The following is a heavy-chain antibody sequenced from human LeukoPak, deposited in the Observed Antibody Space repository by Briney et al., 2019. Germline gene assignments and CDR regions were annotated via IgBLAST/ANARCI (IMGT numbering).Heavy chain of an antibody. CDR3: ASRNYYDSGSYGIDY. D-gene: IGHD3-22*01. CDR1: GFTFSNYA. J-gene: IGHJ4*02. V-gene: IGHV3-23*01. Sequence: GGSLRLSSAASGFTFSNYAMTWVRQAPGGGLEWVSSLSDNGGSTYYADSVKGRFTISRDNSKNTLYLQMNTLRAEDTAIYYCASRNYYDSGSYGIDYWGQGTLVTVSS. CDR2: LSDNGGST.